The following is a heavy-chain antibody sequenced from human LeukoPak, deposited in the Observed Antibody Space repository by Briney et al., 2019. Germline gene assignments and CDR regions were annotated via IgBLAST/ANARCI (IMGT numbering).Heavy chain of an antibody. CDR2: ISGGGST. CDR3: ARRGVVVITHDAFDI. CDR1: GFTFSDYW. J-gene: IGHJ3*02. D-gene: IGHD3-22*01. V-gene: IGHV3-23*01. Sequence: PGGSLRLSCVASGFTFSDYWMHWVRQAPGKGLEWVSAISGGGSTYYADSVKGRFTISRDNSKNTLDLQMNSLRAEDTALYYCARRGVVVITHDAFDIWGQGTMVAVSS.